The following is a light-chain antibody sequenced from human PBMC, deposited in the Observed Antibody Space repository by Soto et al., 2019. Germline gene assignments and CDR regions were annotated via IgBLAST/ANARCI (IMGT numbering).Light chain of an antibody. V-gene: IGKV1-5*01. CDR3: QQYNSYSGT. Sequence: DIQMTQSPSTLSASVGDRVTITCRASQSISSWLAWYQQKPGKAPKLLIYDASGLESGVPSRFRGSGSGTEFSLTISSLQPDDFATYYCQQYNSYSGTFGQGTKVEIK. CDR2: DAS. J-gene: IGKJ1*01. CDR1: QSISSW.